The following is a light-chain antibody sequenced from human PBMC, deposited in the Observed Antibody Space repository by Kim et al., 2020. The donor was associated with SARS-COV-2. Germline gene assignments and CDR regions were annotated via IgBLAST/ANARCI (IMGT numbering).Light chain of an antibody. CDR3: QQRTNWPLT. J-gene: IGKJ4*01. CDR2: DAS. CDR1: QSLSSY. Sequence: EIVLTQSPATLSLSPGERATLSCRASQSLSSYLAWYQQKPGQAPRLLIYDASNRATGIPARFSGSGSGTDFTLTIGSLEPEDFAVYYCQQRTNWPLTFGGGTKVDIK. V-gene: IGKV3-11*01.